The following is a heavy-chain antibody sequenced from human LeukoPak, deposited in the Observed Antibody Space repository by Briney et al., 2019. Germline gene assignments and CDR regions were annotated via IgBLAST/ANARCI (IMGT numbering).Heavy chain of an antibody. J-gene: IGHJ6*02. V-gene: IGHV1-69*04. D-gene: IGHD5-18*01. CDR1: GGTFSSYA. CDR3: ASRGYSYGYSGYGMDV. Sequence: SVKVSCKASGGTFSSYAISWVRQAPGQGREWMGRIIPILGIANYAQKFQGRVTITADKSTSTAYMELSSLRSEDTAVYYCASRGYSYGYSGYGMDVWGQGTTVTVSS. CDR2: IIPILGIA.